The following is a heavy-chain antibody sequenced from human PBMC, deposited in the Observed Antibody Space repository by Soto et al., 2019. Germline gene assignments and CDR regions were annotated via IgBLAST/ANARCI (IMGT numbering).Heavy chain of an antibody. CDR1: GGTFSSYA. D-gene: IGHD6-13*01. CDR2: IIPIFGTA. Sequence: QVQLVQSGAEVKKPGSSVKVSCKASGGTFSSYAISWVRQAPGQGLEWMGGIIPIFGTANYAQKFQGRVTITADESTSTGYMELSSLRSEDTDVYYCARDAGIAEGEWSWFDPCVQGTLVTVSS. V-gene: IGHV1-69*01. J-gene: IGHJ5*02. CDR3: ARDAGIAEGEWSWFDP.